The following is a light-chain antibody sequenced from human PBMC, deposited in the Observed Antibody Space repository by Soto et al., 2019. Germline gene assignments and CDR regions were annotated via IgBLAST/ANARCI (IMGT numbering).Light chain of an antibody. CDR2: EVT. Sequence: QSALTQPASVSGSPGQSINIYCTGTNSDVGGYDYVSWYKQYPGQAPKVIIYEVTYRPSGVSARFSGSKSGTTASLTISDLQTEDEADYYCSSYTNINTRACVFGTGTKLTVL. CDR1: NSDVGGYDY. J-gene: IGLJ1*01. CDR3: SSYTNINTRACV. V-gene: IGLV2-14*01.